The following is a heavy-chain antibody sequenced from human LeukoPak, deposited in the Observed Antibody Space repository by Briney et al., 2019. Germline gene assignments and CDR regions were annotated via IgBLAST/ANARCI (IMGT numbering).Heavy chain of an antibody. D-gene: IGHD3-16*02. J-gene: IGHJ4*02. CDR3: ARHSYDYVWGSYRYYPDY. V-gene: IGHV5-51*01. CDR2: IYPVDSDT. CDR1: GYSFTSYW. Sequence: GEALKISCKGSGYSFTSYWIRWVRQMPGKGLEWMGIIYPVDSDTRYSPSFQGKVTISANKSISTTYLQWSSLKASDTAMYYCARHSYDYVWGSYRYYPDYWGQGTLVTVSS.